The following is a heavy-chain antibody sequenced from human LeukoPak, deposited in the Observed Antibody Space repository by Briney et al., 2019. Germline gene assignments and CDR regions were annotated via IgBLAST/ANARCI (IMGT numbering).Heavy chain of an antibody. D-gene: IGHD2-15*01. J-gene: IGHJ4*02. V-gene: IGHV3-23*01. CDR3: AKQLGYCSDGSCYFPY. CDR1: GFTFSSSA. CDR2: ISNNGGYT. Sequence: GGSLRLSCAASGFTFSSSAMSWVRQAPGKGLEWVSAISNNGGYTYYADSVQGRFTISRDNSKSTQCLQMNSLRAEDTAVYYCAKQLGYCSDGSCYFPYWGQGTLVTVSS.